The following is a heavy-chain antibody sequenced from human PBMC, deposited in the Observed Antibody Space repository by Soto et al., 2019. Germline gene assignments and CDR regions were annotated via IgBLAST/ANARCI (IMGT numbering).Heavy chain of an antibody. D-gene: IGHD3-10*01. Sequence: GSLRLSCAASGFTFSDHYMDWVRQAPGEGLEWVGRSRNKANSYATEYAASVKGRFTISRDDSKNSLYLQMNSLKTEDTAVYYCARAGRHFDYWGQGTLVTVSS. V-gene: IGHV3-72*01. J-gene: IGHJ4*02. CDR1: GFTFSDHY. CDR2: SRNKANSYAT. CDR3: ARAGRHFDY.